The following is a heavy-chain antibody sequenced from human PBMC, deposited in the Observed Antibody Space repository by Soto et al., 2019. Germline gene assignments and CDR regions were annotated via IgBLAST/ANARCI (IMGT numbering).Heavy chain of an antibody. CDR1: GFSLTTRGVG. V-gene: IGHV2-5*02. D-gene: IGHD3-10*01. CDR2: IYWDYDK. CDR3: AHVPGSGQLLYSYNYYLDV. Sequence: QITLKKSGPTLVKPTQTLTLTCTFSGFSLTTRGVGVGWIRQPPGTALEWLALIYWDYDKRYSPSLKSRPTITKDTSKNQVVLTLTNMDPVDTATYYCAHVPGSGQLLYSYNYYLDVWGKGATVADS. J-gene: IGHJ6*03.